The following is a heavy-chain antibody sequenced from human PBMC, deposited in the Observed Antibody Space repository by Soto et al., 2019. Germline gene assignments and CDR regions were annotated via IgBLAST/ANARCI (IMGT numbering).Heavy chain of an antibody. V-gene: IGHV1-69*02. Sequence: GASVKVSCKASGGTFSSYTISWVRQAPGQGLEWMGRIIPILGIANYAQKFQGRVTITADESTSTAYMELSSLRSEDTAVYYCARFHDYYDSSDRDYWGQGTLVTVSS. D-gene: IGHD3-22*01. CDR1: GGTFSSYT. J-gene: IGHJ4*02. CDR2: IIPILGIA. CDR3: ARFHDYYDSSDRDY.